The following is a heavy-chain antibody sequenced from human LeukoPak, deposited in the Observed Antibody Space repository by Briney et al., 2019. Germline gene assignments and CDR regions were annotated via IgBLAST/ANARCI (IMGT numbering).Heavy chain of an antibody. CDR1: GGSFSGYY. J-gene: IGHJ5*02. CDR3: ARGPYRGVTFLNWFDP. D-gene: IGHD3-10*01. Sequence: PSETLSLTCAVYGGSFSGYYWSWIRQPPGKGLEWIGEINHSGSTNYNPSPKSRVTISVVTSKNQFSLKLSSVTAADTAVYYCARGPYRGVTFLNWFDPWGQGTLVTVSS. V-gene: IGHV4-34*01. CDR2: INHSGST.